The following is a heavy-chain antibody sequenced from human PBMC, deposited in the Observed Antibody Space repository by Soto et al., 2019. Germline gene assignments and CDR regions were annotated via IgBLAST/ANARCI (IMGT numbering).Heavy chain of an antibody. J-gene: IGHJ4*02. CDR2: ISMSSSYI. CDR3: ASLYNSANFDS. CDR1: GFSFSTYT. Sequence: GGSLRLSCAASGFSFSTYTMNWVRQAPGKGLEWLSSISMSSSYIYYADSVKGRFTISRDNAKNSLYLQIDSLRAEDTAVYFCASLYNSANFDSWGQGTLVTVS. V-gene: IGHV3-21*01. D-gene: IGHD1-1*01.